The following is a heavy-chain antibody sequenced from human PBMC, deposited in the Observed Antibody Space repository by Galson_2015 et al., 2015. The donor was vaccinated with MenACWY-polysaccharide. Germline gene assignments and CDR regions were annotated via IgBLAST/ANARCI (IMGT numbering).Heavy chain of an antibody. J-gene: IGHJ4*02. V-gene: IGHV4-39*07. D-gene: IGHD3-22*01. CDR3: ARAGRTEMVVVGYGWGLDY. Sequence: SETLSLTCSVSGGSIRRSSHYWGWIRQPPGKGLEWIGTVSSGGSAYYNASLNNRVTISVDMSKNQFSLKLNSVTAADTAAYYCARAGRTEMVVVGYGWGLDYWGQGALVTVSS. CDR2: VSSGGSA. CDR1: GGSIRRSSHY.